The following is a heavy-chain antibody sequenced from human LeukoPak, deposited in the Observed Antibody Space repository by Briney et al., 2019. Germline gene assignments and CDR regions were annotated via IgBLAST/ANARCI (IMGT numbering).Heavy chain of an antibody. D-gene: IGHD3-9*01. CDR3: ARAPVSTAYLHYYSMDV. CDR2: IYSGGKS. V-gene: IGHV4-39*07. CDR1: GGSIASDSDS. Sequence: SETLSLTCTVSGGSIASDSDSWGWIRQPPGKGLEWIASIYSGGKSFFKVSLKSRVTISIDTSKNQFSLKMWSVTAADTALYHCARAPVSTAYLHYYSMDVWGKGTTVTVSS. J-gene: IGHJ6*03.